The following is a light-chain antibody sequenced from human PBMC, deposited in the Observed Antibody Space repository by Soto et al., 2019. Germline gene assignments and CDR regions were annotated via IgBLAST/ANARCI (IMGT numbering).Light chain of an antibody. J-gene: IGKJ4*01. V-gene: IGKV1-12*01. CDR1: QDISTW. CDR3: QQANSFPRT. Sequence: DIQMTQSPSSVSASVGDRVTITCRASQDISTWLAWYQQKPGKAPRLLIYDAANLQSGVPSRFSGSGSGTDFTLAISSLQPEDFATYYCQQANSFPRTFGGGTKVEIK. CDR2: DAA.